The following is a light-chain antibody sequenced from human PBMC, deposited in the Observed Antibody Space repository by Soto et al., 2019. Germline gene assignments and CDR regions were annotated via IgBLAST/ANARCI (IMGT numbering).Light chain of an antibody. Sequence: EIVMTQSPGTLSLSPGERATLSCRASQSVSSSYFAWYQQKPGQAPRLLIYGASSRDTGIPGRFSGSGSGTEFTLTISRLEPEDFAVYYCQQYGRSPFTFGPGTKVDIK. CDR1: QSVSSSY. J-gene: IGKJ3*01. CDR2: GAS. CDR3: QQYGRSPFT. V-gene: IGKV3-20*01.